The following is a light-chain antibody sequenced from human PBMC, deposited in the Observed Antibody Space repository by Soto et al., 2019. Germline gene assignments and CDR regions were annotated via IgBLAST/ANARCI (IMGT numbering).Light chain of an antibody. CDR3: QQYGDSPIT. V-gene: IGKV3-20*01. Sequence: ESVLTQSPGTLSLSPGERATLSCRASQSVSSDYLAWYQQKPGRAPRLLIYGASSRATGIPDTFSGSGSGTDFTLTISRLEPEDFAVYYCQQYGDSPITFGQGTRLEIK. CDR1: QSVSSDY. J-gene: IGKJ5*01. CDR2: GAS.